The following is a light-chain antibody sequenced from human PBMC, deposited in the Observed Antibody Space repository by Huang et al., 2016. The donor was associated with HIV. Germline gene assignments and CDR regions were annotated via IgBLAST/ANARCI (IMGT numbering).Light chain of an antibody. CDR2: AAS. J-gene: IGKJ4*01. Sequence: DIQMTQSPSSLSASVGDRISITCRASQTISTFLKWYQQQPGKAPKLLIYAASNLQSGVSSRFSGTGSGTHFTLTVTGLQPDDFATYFCQQTSSVPLTFGGGTRVE. V-gene: IGKV1-39*01. CDR1: QTISTF. CDR3: QQTSSVPLT.